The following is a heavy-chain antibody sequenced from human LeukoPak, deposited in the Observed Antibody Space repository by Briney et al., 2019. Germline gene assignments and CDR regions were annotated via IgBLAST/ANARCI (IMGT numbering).Heavy chain of an antibody. D-gene: IGHD6-19*01. V-gene: IGHV4-31*03. Sequence: SQTLSLTCTVSGGSIRSGGYYWSWIRQHPGKGLEWIGYIYYSGSTYYNPSLRSRVTISVDTSNNQFSLKLNSVTAADTAVYYCARHVTGSSGWYSYYYGMDVWGQGTTVTVSS. J-gene: IGHJ6*02. CDR1: GGSIRSGGYY. CDR2: IYYSGST. CDR3: ARHVTGSSGWYSYYYGMDV.